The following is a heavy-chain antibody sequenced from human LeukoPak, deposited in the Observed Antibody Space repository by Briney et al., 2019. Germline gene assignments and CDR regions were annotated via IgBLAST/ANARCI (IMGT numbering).Heavy chain of an antibody. Sequence: GGSLRLSRAACGFTFSTYKMDWVRRNPAKGLEWASSISYSFTYLYYPHPLRGRFSTSRDNGENSLYLQMNSLRGEDTAVYYCARDPYSGGYGAYYYYSMGVWGKGTTVTFSS. CDR2: ISYSFTYL. V-gene: IGHV3-21*01. J-gene: IGHJ6*03. CDR1: GFTFSTYK. CDR3: ARDPYSGGYGAYYYYSMGV. D-gene: IGHD6-19*01.